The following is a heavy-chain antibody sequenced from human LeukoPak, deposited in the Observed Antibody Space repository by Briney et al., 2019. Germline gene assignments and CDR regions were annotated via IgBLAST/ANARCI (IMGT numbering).Heavy chain of an antibody. Sequence: SETLSLTCTVSGGSISTYHWSWIRHPPGKGLEWIGYIYYSGSTNYNPSLKSLVTISVDTSKNQFSLNLSSVTAADTAVYYCARRVGYDSNRRYYFDYWGLGTLVTVSS. CDR2: IYYSGST. CDR3: ARRVGYDSNRRYYFDY. V-gene: IGHV4-59*01. J-gene: IGHJ4*02. D-gene: IGHD3-22*01. CDR1: GGSISTYH.